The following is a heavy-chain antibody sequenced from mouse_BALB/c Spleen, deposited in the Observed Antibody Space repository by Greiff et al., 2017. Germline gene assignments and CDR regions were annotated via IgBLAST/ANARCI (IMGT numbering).Heavy chain of an antibody. J-gene: IGHJ4*01. CDR2: IDSYGGNT. Sequence: DVQLVESGGGLVQPGGSRKLSCAASGFTFSSYCMSWVRQTPDKRLELVATIDSYGGNTYYPDSVKGRFTISRDIAKNTLYLQMSSLKSEDTAMFYCARDRMITGNYYAMDYWGQGTSVTVSS. D-gene: IGHD2-4*01. V-gene: IGHV5-6-3*01. CDR3: ARDRMITGNYYAMDY. CDR1: GFTFSSYC.